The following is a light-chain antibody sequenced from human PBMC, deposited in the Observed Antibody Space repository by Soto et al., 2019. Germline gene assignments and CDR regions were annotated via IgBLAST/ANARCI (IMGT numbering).Light chain of an antibody. V-gene: IGKV1-5*01. CDR1: QTTNTW. CDR2: DAS. CDR3: QQYISYPYT. J-gene: IGKJ2*01. Sequence: DIQMTQFPSTLSASVGDRVTITCRASQTTNTWLAWYQQKPGTAPKLLIYDASSLEGGVPSRFSASGSGTEFTLTSSSLQPDDLATYYCQQYISYPYTFGQGTKVESK.